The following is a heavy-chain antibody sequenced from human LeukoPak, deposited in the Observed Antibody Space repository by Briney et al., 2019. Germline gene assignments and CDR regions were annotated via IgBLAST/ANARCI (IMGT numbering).Heavy chain of an antibody. CDR2: IYYSGST. J-gene: IGHJ4*02. Sequence: SQTLSLTCTVSGGSISSGGYYWSWIRQHPGKGLEWIGYIYYSGSTYYNPSLKSRVTISVDTSKNQFSLKLSSVTAADTAVYYCARETPGGDGYTDYWGQETLVTVSS. CDR1: GGSISSGGYY. V-gene: IGHV4-31*03. CDR3: ARETPGGDGYTDY. D-gene: IGHD5-24*01.